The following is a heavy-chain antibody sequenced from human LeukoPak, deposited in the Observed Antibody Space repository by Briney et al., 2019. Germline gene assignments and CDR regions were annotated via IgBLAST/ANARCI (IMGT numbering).Heavy chain of an antibody. CDR3: AKDCNPSYSGSYYVGFGGVFCS. J-gene: IGHJ5*02. V-gene: IGHV3-23*01. Sequence: PGGSLRLSCAASGFPFSNYGMNWVRQAPGKGLEWVSAISGSGGRTYYADSVKGRFTISRDNSKKTLYLQMNSLRAEDTAVYYCAKDCNPSYSGSYYVGFGGVFCSWGQGTPVTVSS. CDR1: GFPFSNYG. D-gene: IGHD1-26*01. CDR2: ISGSGGRT.